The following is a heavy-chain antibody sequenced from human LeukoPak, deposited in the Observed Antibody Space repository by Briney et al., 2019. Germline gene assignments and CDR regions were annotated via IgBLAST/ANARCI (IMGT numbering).Heavy chain of an antibody. CDR1: GFTVSTNY. D-gene: IGHD3-16*01. V-gene: IGHV3-66*01. CDR2: IYSGGST. Sequence: GGSLRLSCAASGFTVSTNYMSWVRQAPGKGLEWVSVIYSGGSTYYADSVKGRFTISRDNSKNTLYLQMNSLRAEDTAVYYCARSVRGLAPTGFDYWGQGTLVTVSS. CDR3: ARSVRGLAPTGFDY. J-gene: IGHJ4*02.